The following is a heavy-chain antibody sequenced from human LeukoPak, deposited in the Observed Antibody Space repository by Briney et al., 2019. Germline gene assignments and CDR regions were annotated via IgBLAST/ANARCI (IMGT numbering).Heavy chain of an antibody. J-gene: IGHJ4*02. Sequence: PGGSLRLSCAASGFLFSDCTMSWLRQAPGEGLQWVSAITPNGGFATYAESVKGRFIISRDNSRNTLYLQKNSLRAEDTAVYYCAKPHASGIYLPYDNWGQGTPVTVSS. CDR1: GFLFSDCT. D-gene: IGHD3-10*01. CDR3: AKPHASGIYLPYDN. CDR2: ITPNGGFA. V-gene: IGHV3-23*01.